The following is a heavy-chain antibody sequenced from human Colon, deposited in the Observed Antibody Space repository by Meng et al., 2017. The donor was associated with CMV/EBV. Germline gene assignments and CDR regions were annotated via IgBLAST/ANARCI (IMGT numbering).Heavy chain of an antibody. CDR3: VSYDWKLPFDR. CDR1: GFNFSHYT. Sequence: GGSLRLSCAASGFNFSHYTISWVRQAPGKGLEWISSISSSGAYIYYADSLQGRFTISRDNAKSFVFLQMSSLRAEDTAVYYCVSYDWKLPFDRWGQGTLVTVSS. CDR2: ISSSGAYI. D-gene: IGHD3-16*01. J-gene: IGHJ4*02. V-gene: IGHV3-21*06.